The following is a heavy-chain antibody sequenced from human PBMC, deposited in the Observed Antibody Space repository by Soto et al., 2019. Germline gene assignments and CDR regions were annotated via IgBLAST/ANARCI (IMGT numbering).Heavy chain of an antibody. CDR1: GFTFSSYS. CDR2: ISSSSSYI. D-gene: IGHD6-19*01. V-gene: IGHV3-21*04. Sequence: GGSLRLSCAASGFTFSSYSMNWVRQAPGKGLEWVSSISSSSSYIYYADSVKGRFTISRDNAKNSLYLQMNSLRAEDTAMYYCARQIKQWLWNWFDPWGQGTLVTVSS. CDR3: ARQIKQWLWNWFDP. J-gene: IGHJ5*02.